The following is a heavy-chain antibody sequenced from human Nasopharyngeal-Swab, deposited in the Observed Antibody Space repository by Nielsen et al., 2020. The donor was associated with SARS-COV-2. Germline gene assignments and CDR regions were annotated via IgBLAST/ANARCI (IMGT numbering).Heavy chain of an antibody. V-gene: IGHV4-30-4*01. CDR2: IYNSRST. Sequence: WIRQPPGNGLEWIGHIYNSRSTYYNPPLKSRVTISVDTSKNQFSLKLSSVTAADTAVYSCAREYRRITIFGVVINGFDYWGQGTLVTVSS. CDR3: AREYRRITIFGVVINGFDY. J-gene: IGHJ4*02. D-gene: IGHD3-3*01.